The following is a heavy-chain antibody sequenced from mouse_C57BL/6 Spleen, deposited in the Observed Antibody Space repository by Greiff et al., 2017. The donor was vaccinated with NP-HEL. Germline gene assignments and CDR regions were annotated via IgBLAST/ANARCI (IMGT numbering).Heavy chain of an antibody. J-gene: IGHJ4*01. CDR3: ARSPYYYGSSPLYAMDY. D-gene: IGHD1-1*01. V-gene: IGHV1-55*01. CDR2: IYPGSGST. CDR1: GYTFTSYW. Sequence: QVQLQQPGAELVKPGASVKMSCKASGYTFTSYWITWVKQRPGQGLEWIGDIYPGSGSTNYNEKFKSKATLTVDTSSSTAYMQLSSLTSEDSAVYYCARSPYYYGSSPLYAMDYWGQGTSVTVSS.